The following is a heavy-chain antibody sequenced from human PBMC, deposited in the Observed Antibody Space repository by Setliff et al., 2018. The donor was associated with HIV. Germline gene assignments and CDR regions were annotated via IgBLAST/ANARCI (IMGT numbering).Heavy chain of an antibody. D-gene: IGHD6-19*01. CDR2: INHSGST. J-gene: IGHJ4*02. CDR3: AIRGSSGWSVGGYFDY. CDR1: GGSFSGYY. Sequence: SETLSLTCAVYGGSFSGYYWSWIRQPPGKGLEWIGEINHSGSTNYNPSLKSRVTISVDTSKNQFSLKLSSVTAADTAVYYCAIRGSSGWSVGGYFDYWGQGTLVTVSS. V-gene: IGHV4-34*01.